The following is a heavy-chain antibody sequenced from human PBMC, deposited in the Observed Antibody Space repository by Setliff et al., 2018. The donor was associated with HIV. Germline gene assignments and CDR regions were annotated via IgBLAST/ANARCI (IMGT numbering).Heavy chain of an antibody. CDR2: IYYSGST. D-gene: IGHD3-10*01. CDR1: GGSISSGSYY. Sequence: PSETLSLTCTVSGGSISSGSYYWSWIRQPPGKGLEWIGSIYYSGSTYYNPSLKSRVTISVDTSKNQFSLKLSSVTAADTAVYYCARADGSGSYYLYYYYGMDVWGQGTTVTVSS. J-gene: IGHJ6*02. V-gene: IGHV4-39*01. CDR3: ARADGSGSYYLYYYYGMDV.